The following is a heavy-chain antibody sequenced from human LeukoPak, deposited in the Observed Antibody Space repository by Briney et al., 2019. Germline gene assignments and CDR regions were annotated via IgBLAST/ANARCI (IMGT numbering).Heavy chain of an antibody. J-gene: IGHJ5*02. D-gene: IGHD2-2*01. V-gene: IGHV3-23*01. CDR2: ISGSGGST. CDR1: GFTFSSYA. Sequence: GGSLRLSCAASGFTFSSYAMSWVRQAPGKGLEWVSAISGSGGSTYYADSVKGRFTISRDNSKNTLYLQMNSLRAEDTAVYYCAKERIVVVPAAISWIDPWGQGTLVTVSS. CDR3: AKERIVVVPAAISWIDP.